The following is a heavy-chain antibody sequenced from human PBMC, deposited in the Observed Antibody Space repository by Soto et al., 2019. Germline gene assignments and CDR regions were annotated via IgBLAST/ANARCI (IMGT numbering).Heavy chain of an antibody. V-gene: IGHV1-69*13. D-gene: IGHD6-13*01. CDR1: GGTFSSYA. CDR3: ARDKSGIAAAGNYGMDV. CDR2: IIPIFGTA. Sequence: ASVKVSCKASGGTFSSYAISWVRQAPGQGLEWMGGIIPIFGTANYAQKFQDRVTITADESTSTAYMELSSLRSEDTAVYYCARDKSGIAAAGNYGMDVWGQGTTVTVSS. J-gene: IGHJ6*02.